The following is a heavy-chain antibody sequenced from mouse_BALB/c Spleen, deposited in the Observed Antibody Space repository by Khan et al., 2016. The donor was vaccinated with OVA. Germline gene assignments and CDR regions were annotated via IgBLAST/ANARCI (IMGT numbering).Heavy chain of an antibody. D-gene: IGHD1-1*01. CDR1: GYSITSGYA. CDR2: ISYSGGT. J-gene: IGHJ2*01. CDR3: ARWNYYGYYFDY. V-gene: IGHV3-2*02. Sequence: EVKLLESGPGLVKPSQSLSLTCTVTGYSITSGYAWNWIRQFPGNKLEWMGYISYSGGTSYNPSLKSRISITRDTSKNQFFLQLNSVTTEDTATEYCARWNYYGYYFDYWGQGTPLTVSS.